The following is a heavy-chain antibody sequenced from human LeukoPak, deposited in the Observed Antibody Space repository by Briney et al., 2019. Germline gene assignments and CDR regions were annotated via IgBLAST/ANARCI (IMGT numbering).Heavy chain of an antibody. J-gene: IGHJ4*02. D-gene: IGHD2-15*01. V-gene: IGHV1-2*02. CDR2: INPNSGGT. CDR1: GGTFSSYA. CDR3: ARRAGYCSGGSCYACFDY. Sequence: ASVKVSCKASGGTFSSYAISWVRQAPGQGLEWMGGINPNSGGTNYAQKFQGRVTVTRDTSISTAYMELSRLRSDDTAVYYCARRAGYCSGGSCYACFDYWGQGTLVTVSS.